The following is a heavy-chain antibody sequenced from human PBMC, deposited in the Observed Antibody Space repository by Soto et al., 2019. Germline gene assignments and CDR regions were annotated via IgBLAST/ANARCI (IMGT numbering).Heavy chain of an antibody. CDR1: GGSISSGGYS. V-gene: IGHV4-31*03. CDR3: ARVDYSSSCIDY. J-gene: IGHJ4*02. Sequence: QVQLQESGPGLVKPSQTLSLTCTVSGGSISSGGYSWSWIRQRPGKGLEWIGYIYCSGSTYYNPYLKSRVTISVDTSKNQFSLKLSSVTAADTAVYYCARVDYSSSCIDYWGQGTLVTVSS. CDR2: IYCSGST. D-gene: IGHD4-4*01.